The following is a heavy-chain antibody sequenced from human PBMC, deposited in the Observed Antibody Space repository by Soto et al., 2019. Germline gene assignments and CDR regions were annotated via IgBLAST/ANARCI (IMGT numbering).Heavy chain of an antibody. CDR1: GYTFTGYY. CDR2: INPNSGGT. Sequence: QVQLVQSGAEVKKPGASVKVSCKASGYTFTGYYMHWVRQAPGQGLEWMGWINPNSGGTNYAQKFQGRVTMTRDTSISTAYMELSRLRSDDTAVYYCARDAPITMVRGVITGLDYWGQGTLVTVSS. D-gene: IGHD3-10*01. V-gene: IGHV1-2*02. CDR3: ARDAPITMVRGVITGLDY. J-gene: IGHJ4*02.